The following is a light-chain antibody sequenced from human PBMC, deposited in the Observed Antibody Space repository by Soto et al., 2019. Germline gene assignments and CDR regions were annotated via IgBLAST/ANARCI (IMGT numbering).Light chain of an antibody. CDR2: GAS. CDR3: LQFGISPYT. J-gene: IGKJ2*01. V-gene: IGKV3-20*01. CDR1: QSVSSSY. Sequence: EIALTQSPGTLSLSPGERATLSCRASQSVSSSYVAWYQQKPGQTPRLVIYGASTRATGTPDGFSGSGSGTDFTLTISGLEAEDFAVYFCLQFGISPYTFGQGTKLEV.